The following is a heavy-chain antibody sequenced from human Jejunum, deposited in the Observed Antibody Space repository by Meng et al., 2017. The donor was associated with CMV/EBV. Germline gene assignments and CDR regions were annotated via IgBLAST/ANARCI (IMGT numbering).Heavy chain of an antibody. Sequence: KVSCEASGDPFRTYTIPWVRQAPGQGLEWMGNIIPFLDVSKYAPKFQGRVTFTTDRSTNTIYMELSSLRSDDTAMYFCAREAHFSFDLWGQGTLVTVSS. CDR2: IIPFLDVS. D-gene: IGHD2/OR15-2a*01. J-gene: IGHJ4*02. V-gene: IGHV1-69*04. CDR3: AREAHFSFDL. CDR1: GDPFRTYT.